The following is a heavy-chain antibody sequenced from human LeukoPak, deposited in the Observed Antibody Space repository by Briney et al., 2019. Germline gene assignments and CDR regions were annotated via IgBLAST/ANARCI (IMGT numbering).Heavy chain of an antibody. J-gene: IGHJ5*02. Sequence: GASVKVSCKASGYTFTSYGISWVRQAPGQGLEWMGWISAYNGDTNYAQKLQGRVTMTRDTSISTAYMELSRLRSDDTAVYYCARAVWFGELSRFDPWGQGTLVTVSS. CDR3: ARAVWFGELSRFDP. CDR1: GYTFTSYG. V-gene: IGHV1-18*01. D-gene: IGHD3-10*01. CDR2: ISAYNGDT.